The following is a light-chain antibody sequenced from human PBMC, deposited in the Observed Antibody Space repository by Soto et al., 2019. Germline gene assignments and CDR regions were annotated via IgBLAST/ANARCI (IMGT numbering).Light chain of an antibody. CDR2: EVS. J-gene: IGLJ1*01. CDR1: SSDVGGYNY. V-gene: IGLV2-14*01. Sequence: LPPPASVAGSPAQSITISCTGTSSDVGGYNYVSWYQQHPGKAPKLMIYEVSNRPSGFSNRFSGSKSGNTASLTISGLQAEEEADYYCSSYTSSSSYVFGTGTKVTVL. CDR3: SSYTSSSSYV.